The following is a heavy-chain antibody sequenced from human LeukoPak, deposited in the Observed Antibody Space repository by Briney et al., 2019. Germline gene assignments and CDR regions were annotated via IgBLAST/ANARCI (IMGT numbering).Heavy chain of an antibody. CDR1: GYSFTSYW. CDR2: IDPSDSYT. J-gene: IGHJ4*02. D-gene: IGHD3-10*01. Sequence: GESLKISCKGSGYSFTSYWISWVRQMPGKGLEWMGRIDPSDSYTNYSPSFQGHVTISADKSIGTAYLQWSSLKASDTAMYYCARSGRYYGSGSYPPIDYWGQGTLVTVSS. V-gene: IGHV5-10-1*01. CDR3: ARSGRYYGSGSYPPIDY.